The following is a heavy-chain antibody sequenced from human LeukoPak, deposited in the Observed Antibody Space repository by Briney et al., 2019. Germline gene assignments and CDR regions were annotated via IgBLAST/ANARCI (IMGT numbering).Heavy chain of an antibody. D-gene: IGHD6-6*01. J-gene: IGHJ6*02. V-gene: IGHV4-34*01. CDR2: INHSGST. CDR3: ARDRRAARPVYYYYYGMDV. CDR1: GGSFSGYY. Sequence: KPSETLSLTCAVYGGSFSGYYWSWIRQPPGKGLEWIGEINHSGSTNYNPSLKSRVTISVDTSKNQFSLKLSSVTAADTAVYYCARDRRAARPVYYYYYGMDVWGQGTTVTVSS.